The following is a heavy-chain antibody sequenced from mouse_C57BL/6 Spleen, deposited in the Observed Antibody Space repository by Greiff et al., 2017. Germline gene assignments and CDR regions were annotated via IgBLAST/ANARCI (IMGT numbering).Heavy chain of an antibody. CDR2: IYPGDGDT. V-gene: IGHV1-80*01. CDR3: ARYGSSYDYAMDY. D-gene: IGHD1-1*01. J-gene: IGHJ4*01. Sequence: SGAELVKPGASVKISCKASGYAFSSYWMNWVKQRPGKGLEWIGQIYPGDGDTNYNGKFKGKATLTADKSSSTAYMQLSSLTSEDSAVYFCARYGSSYDYAMDYWGQGTSVTVSS. CDR1: GYAFSSYW.